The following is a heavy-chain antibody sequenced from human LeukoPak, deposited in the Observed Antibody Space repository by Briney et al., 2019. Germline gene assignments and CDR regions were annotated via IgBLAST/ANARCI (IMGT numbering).Heavy chain of an antibody. J-gene: IGHJ5*01. CDR3: AKFATVTVPNWLDF. CDR2: IYYTGTA. D-gene: IGHD4-11*01. V-gene: IGHV4-59*01. CDR1: GGSISGYF. Sequence: SETLSLTCTVSGGSISGYFWSWIRQPPGEGLQFIGYIYYTGTASYNPSLNSRVTMSVDTPKNQFSLKVTSVTAADTAIYYCAKFATVTVPNWLDFWGQGILVTVSS.